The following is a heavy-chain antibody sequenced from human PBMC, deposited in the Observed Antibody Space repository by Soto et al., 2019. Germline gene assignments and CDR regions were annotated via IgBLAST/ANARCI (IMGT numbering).Heavy chain of an antibody. Sequence: GGSLRLSCAASGFTLSAYDMHWVRQSEGKGLEWVSALGAADDPYYLVSVKGRFTISRENAKNSLYLQMNNLRAGDTAVYYCARAYSGRLPSRPDYYYAMEVLGQATTDSVSS. CDR1: GFTLSAYD. D-gene: IGHD2-15*01. CDR3: ARAYSGRLPSRPDYYYAMEV. CDR2: LGAADDP. J-gene: IGHJ6*02. V-gene: IGHV3-13*05.